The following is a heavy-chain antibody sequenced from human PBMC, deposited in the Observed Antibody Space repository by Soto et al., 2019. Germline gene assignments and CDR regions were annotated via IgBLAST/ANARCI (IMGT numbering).Heavy chain of an antibody. Sequence: QVQLQESGPGLVKPSETLSLTCTVSGGSISSYYWSWIRQPPGKGLEWIGYIYYSGSTNYNSSLKSRVIISVDTSKNQFSLKLSSVTAADTAVYYCARDRFDCSGGSCYNVGAFDIWGQGTMVIVSS. D-gene: IGHD2-15*01. J-gene: IGHJ3*02. CDR1: GGSISSYY. CDR2: IYYSGST. V-gene: IGHV4-59*01. CDR3: ARDRFDCSGGSCYNVGAFDI.